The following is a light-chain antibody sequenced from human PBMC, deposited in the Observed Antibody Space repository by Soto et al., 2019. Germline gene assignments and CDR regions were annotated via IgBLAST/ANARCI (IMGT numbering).Light chain of an antibody. V-gene: IGLV2-14*01. Sequence: QSALTQPASVSGSPGQSITISCTGTSSDVGGYNYVSWYQQHRGKAPKLMIYEVSNRPSGVSNRFSGSKSDNTASLTISGLQAEDEADYYYSSYRSSSTVFGTGTKLTVL. CDR3: SSYRSSSTV. J-gene: IGLJ1*01. CDR1: SSDVGGYNY. CDR2: EVS.